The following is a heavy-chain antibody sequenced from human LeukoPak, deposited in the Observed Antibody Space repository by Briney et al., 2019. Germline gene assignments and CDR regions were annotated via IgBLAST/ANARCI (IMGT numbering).Heavy chain of an antibody. J-gene: IGHJ4*02. CDR3: ARALGGSGYYLDY. CDR1: GFTFTSFG. Sequence: SVKVSCKASGFTFTSFGFSWVRQAPGQGLEWMGRIIPILGIANYAQKFQGRVTITADKSTSTAYMELSSLRSEDTAVYYCARALGGSGYYLDYWGQGTLVTVSS. D-gene: IGHD3-22*01. V-gene: IGHV1-69*04. CDR2: IIPILGIA.